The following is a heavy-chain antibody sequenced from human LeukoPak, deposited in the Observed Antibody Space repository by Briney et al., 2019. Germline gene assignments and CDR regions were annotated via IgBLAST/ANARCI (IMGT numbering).Heavy chain of an antibody. D-gene: IGHD3-22*01. CDR1: GGSVSSGSYY. J-gene: IGHJ4*02. V-gene: IGHV4-61*01. CDR3: ARGDDSSGYYIPRFDY. Sequence: SETLSLTCTVSGGSVSSGSYYWSWIRQPPGKGLEWIGDIYYSGSTNYNPSLKSRVTISVDTSKNQFSLKLSSVTAADTAVYYCARGDDSSGYYIPRFDYWGQGTLVTVSS. CDR2: IYYSGST.